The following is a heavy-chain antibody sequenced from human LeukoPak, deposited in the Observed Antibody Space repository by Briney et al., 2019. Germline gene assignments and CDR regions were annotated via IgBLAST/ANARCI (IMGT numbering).Heavy chain of an antibody. V-gene: IGHV3-7*01. CDR1: GFIFSNYW. Sequence: GGSLRLSCAGSGFIFSNYWMNCVRQAPGKGLEWVANINQNGSEKFYVDSVKGRFTISRDNAKNSLFLQMDSLRAEDTAVYYCARDYMADWGQGTLVTVSS. CDR3: ARDYMAD. D-gene: IGHD5-24*01. J-gene: IGHJ4*02. CDR2: INQNGSEK.